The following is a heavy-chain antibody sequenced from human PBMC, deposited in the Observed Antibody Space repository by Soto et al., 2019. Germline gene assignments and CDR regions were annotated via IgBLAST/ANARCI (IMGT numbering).Heavy chain of an antibody. CDR1: GYTLTELS. D-gene: IGHD2-2*01. V-gene: IGHV1-24*01. J-gene: IGHJ5*02. CDR2: FDPEDGET. Sequence: ASVKVSCKVSGYTLTELSMHWVRQAHGKGLEWMGGFDPEDGETIYAQKFQGRVTMTEDTSTDTAYMELSSLRSEDTAVYYCATYCSSTSCYWFDPWGQGTLVTVSS. CDR3: ATYCSSTSCYWFDP.